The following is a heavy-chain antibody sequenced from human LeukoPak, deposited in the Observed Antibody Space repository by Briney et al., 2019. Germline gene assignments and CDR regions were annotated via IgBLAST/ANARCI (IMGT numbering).Heavy chain of an antibody. CDR1: GFSLSTSGVG. J-gene: IGHJ4*02. CDR3: AHSKGWNEQWLVRGVFDY. Sequence: SGPTLVKPTQTLTLTCTFSGFSLSTSGVGVGWIRQPPGKALEWLALIYWDDDKRYSPSLKSRLTITKDTSKNQVVLTMTNMDPVDTATYYCAHSKGWNEQWLVRGVFDYWGQGTLVTVSS. V-gene: IGHV2-5*02. CDR2: IYWDDDK. D-gene: IGHD6-19*01.